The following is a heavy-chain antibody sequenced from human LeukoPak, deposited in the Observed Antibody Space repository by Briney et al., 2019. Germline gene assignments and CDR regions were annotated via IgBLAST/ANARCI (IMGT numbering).Heavy chain of an antibody. Sequence: AASVTVSCKTSGYTFTSFGLSWVRQAPGQGLEWMGWISTYNGNTHYAQILQGRVTMTTDTSTSTAYMELRSLRSEDTAGYYCARGGYDSSGYPPGDAFDIWGQGTMVTVSS. CDR3: ARGGYDSSGYPPGDAFDI. J-gene: IGHJ3*02. CDR1: GYTFTSFG. CDR2: ISTYNGNT. D-gene: IGHD3-22*01. V-gene: IGHV1-18*01.